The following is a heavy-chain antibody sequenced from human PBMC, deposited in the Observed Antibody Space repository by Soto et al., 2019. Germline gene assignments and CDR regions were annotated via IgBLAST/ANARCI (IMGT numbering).Heavy chain of an antibody. CDR2: IYYSGST. Sequence: QVQLQESGPGLVKPSQTLSLTCTVSGGSISSGGYYWSWIRQHPGKGLEWIGYIYYSGSTYYNPSLKSRVTISVDTSKNQFSLKLSSVTAADKAVYYCAREVGYSYGYLGGYYYGMDVWGQGTTVTVSS. V-gene: IGHV4-31*03. D-gene: IGHD5-18*01. CDR1: GGSISSGGYY. J-gene: IGHJ6*02. CDR3: AREVGYSYGYLGGYYYGMDV.